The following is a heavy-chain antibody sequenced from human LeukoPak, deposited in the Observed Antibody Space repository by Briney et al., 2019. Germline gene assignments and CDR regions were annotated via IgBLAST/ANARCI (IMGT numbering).Heavy chain of an antibody. CDR3: ARGSTTVTSGRREGDY. Sequence: PSETLSLTCAVYGGSFSGYYWSWIRQPPGKGLEWIGEINHSGSTNCNPSLKSRVTISVDTSKNQFSLKLSSVTAADTAVYYCARGSTTVTSGRREGDYWGQGTLVTVSS. D-gene: IGHD4-17*01. CDR2: INHSGST. J-gene: IGHJ4*02. V-gene: IGHV4-34*01. CDR1: GGSFSGYY.